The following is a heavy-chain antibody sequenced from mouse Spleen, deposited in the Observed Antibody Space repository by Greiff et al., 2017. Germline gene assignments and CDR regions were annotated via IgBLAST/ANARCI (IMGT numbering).Heavy chain of an antibody. V-gene: IGHV5-9*04. D-gene: IGHD2-14*01. Sequence: EVKLQESGGGLVKPGGSLKLSCAASGFTFSSYTMSWVRQTPAKRLEWVATISSGGGNTYYPDSVKGRFTISRDNARNTLYLQMSSLRSEDTAMYYCARQDYRYDSYAMDYWGQGTSVTVSS. CDR2: ISSGGGNT. CDR1: GFTFSSYT. CDR3: ARQDYRYDSYAMDY. J-gene: IGHJ4*01.